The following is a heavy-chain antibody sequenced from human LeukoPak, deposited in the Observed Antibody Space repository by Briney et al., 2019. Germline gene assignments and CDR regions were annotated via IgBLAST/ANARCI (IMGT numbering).Heavy chain of an antibody. CDR3: ATGHSYGYDY. J-gene: IGHJ4*02. CDR1: GLTFSDFW. Sequence: GGSLRLSCAASGLTFSDFWMHWVRQPPGKGLVWVALVKGDGRTTIYADSVKGRFTISRDNAKNTLYLQMNSLRADGSGVYYCATGHSYGYDYWGQGVLVTVSS. V-gene: IGHV3-74*01. CDR2: VKGDGRTT. D-gene: IGHD5-18*01.